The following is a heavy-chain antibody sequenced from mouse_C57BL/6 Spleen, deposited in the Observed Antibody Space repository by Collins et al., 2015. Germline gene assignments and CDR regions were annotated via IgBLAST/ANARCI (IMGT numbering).Heavy chain of an antibody. J-gene: IGHJ4*01. CDR1: GFSLSTSGMG. Sequence: QVTLKESGPGILQSSQTLSLTCSFSGFSLSTSGMGVSWIRQPSGKGLEWLAHIYWDDDKRYNPSLKSRLTISKDTSRNQVFLKITNVDTSDIATYYCARDYRGYYGMDYWGQGTSVTVSS. CDR2: IYWDDDK. CDR3: ARDYRGYYGMDY. D-gene: IGHD1-1*02. V-gene: IGHV8-12*01.